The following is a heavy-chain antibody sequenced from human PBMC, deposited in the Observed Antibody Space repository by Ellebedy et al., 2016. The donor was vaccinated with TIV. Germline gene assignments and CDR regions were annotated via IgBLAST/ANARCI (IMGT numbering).Heavy chain of an antibody. V-gene: IGHV3-15*04. CDR2: IDTKSEGGAT. Sequence: PGGSLRLSCAASGFTFKNAWMSWVRQAPGKGLEWVGRIDTKSEGGATDYAAPVRGRFTISRDDSKNTVYLQMNRLKTEDTAIYYCAADRWAAAGLYYFDYWGQGTLITVSS. D-gene: IGHD6-13*01. CDR3: AADRWAAAGLYYFDY. CDR1: GFTFKNAW. J-gene: IGHJ4*02.